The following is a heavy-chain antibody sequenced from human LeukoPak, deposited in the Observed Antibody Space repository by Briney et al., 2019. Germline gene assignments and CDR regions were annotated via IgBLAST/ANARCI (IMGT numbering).Heavy chain of an antibody. CDR1: GFTFSSYW. V-gene: IGHV3-7*01. Sequence: GGSLRLSCATSGFTFSSYWMTWVRQTPGEGLEWVANIKQDESEKYNVDSVRGRFTISRDNAKKSLYLQMNSLRAEDTAVYYCARDTRDAFDIWGQGTMVTVSS. CDR2: IKQDESEK. J-gene: IGHJ3*02. CDR3: ARDTRDAFDI.